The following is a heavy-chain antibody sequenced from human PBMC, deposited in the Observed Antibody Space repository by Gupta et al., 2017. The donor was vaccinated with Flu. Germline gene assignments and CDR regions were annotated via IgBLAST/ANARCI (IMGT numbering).Heavy chain of an antibody. D-gene: IGHD3-3*01. Sequence: EVQLVEPGVGLVQPGKSLRLSVSASGFILSSYSLYWVRQAPGKGLEYVSAISSNGVNTYYADSVKGRFTISRDNSKNTLYFQMSSLRVEDTAVYYCVKDRPTISGVVSDPYWGQGTLVTVSS. CDR1: GFILSSYS. CDR3: VKDRPTISGVVSDPY. J-gene: IGHJ4*02. V-gene: IGHV3-64*03. CDR2: ISSNGVNT.